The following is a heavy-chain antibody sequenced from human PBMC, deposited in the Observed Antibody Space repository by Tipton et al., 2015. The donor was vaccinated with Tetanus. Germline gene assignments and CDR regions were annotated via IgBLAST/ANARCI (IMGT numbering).Heavy chain of an antibody. CDR2: IRSKAYGGTT. CDR1: GFTFGDYA. D-gene: IGHD4-23*01. J-gene: IGHJ4*02. CDR3: TREGDGGNLAHY. V-gene: IGHV3-49*04. Sequence: SLRLSCTASGFTFGDYAMSWVRQAPGKGLEWVGFIRSKAYGGTTEYAASVKGRFTISRDDSKSIAYLQMNSLKTEGTAVYYCTREGDGGNLAHYWGQGPLVTVSS.